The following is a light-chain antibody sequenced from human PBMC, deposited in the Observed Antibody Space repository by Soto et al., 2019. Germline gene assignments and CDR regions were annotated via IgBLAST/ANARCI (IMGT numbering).Light chain of an antibody. J-gene: IGKJ3*01. CDR2: ASS. Sequence: DIQMTQSPTSLSASVGDRVTITCRASQGIWNYVAWYQQIPGKAPKLLIYASSTLQSGVPFRFSGSGSGTDFTLTINGLQPEDVATYSCQKYSSVPVFGPAPKVEIK. CDR3: QKYSSVPV. V-gene: IGKV1-27*01. CDR1: QGIWNY.